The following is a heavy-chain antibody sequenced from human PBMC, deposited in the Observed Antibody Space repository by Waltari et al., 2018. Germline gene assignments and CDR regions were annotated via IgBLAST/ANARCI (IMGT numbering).Heavy chain of an antibody. J-gene: IGHJ6*02. V-gene: IGHV3-23*01. CDR1: GFTFSSYA. D-gene: IGHD3-10*01. Sequence: EVQLLESGGGLVQPGGSLRLSCAASGFTFSSYAMSWVRQAPGKWLEWVSAISGSGGSTYYADSVKGRFTISRDNSKNTLYLQMNSLRAEDTAVYYCAREAYYYGSGSYPPYYYYYGMDVWGQGTTVTVSS. CDR2: ISGSGGST. CDR3: AREAYYYGSGSYPPYYYYYGMDV.